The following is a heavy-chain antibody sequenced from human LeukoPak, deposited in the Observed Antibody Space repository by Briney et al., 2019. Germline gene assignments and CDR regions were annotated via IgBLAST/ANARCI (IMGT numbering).Heavy chain of an antibody. CDR3: AGRGYGSYHYGMDV. Sequence: SETLSLTCTVSGGSISSYYWSWIRQPPGKGLEWIGYIYYSGSTNYNPSLKSRVTISVDTSKNQFSLKLSSVTAADTALYCCAGRGYGSYHYGMDVWGPGNKVTVSS. J-gene: IGHJ6*02. CDR2: IYYSGST. CDR1: GGSISSYY. D-gene: IGHD5-12*01. V-gene: IGHV4-59*08.